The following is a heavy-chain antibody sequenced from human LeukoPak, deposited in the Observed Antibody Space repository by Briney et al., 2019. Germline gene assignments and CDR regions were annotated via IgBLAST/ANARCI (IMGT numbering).Heavy chain of an antibody. D-gene: IGHD3-22*01. CDR1: GGSISSSSYY. Sequence: SETLSLTCTVSGGSISSSSYYWGWIRQPPGKGLEWIGSIYYSGSTYYNPSLKSRVTISVDTSQNQFSLKLSSVTAADTAVYYCARQIPSSAYYVARTPPNYFDYWGQGTLVSVSS. CDR2: IYYSGST. V-gene: IGHV4-39*01. J-gene: IGHJ4*02. CDR3: ARQIPSSAYYVARTPPNYFDY.